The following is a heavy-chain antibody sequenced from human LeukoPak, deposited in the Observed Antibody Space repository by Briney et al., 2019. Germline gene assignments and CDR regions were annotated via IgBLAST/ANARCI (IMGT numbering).Heavy chain of an antibody. CDR3: AREEAVLMVYAKHCSDCYSHAFDI. CDR1: GGSFSGYY. D-gene: IGHD2-8*01. V-gene: IGHV4-34*01. Sequence: SETLSLTCAVYGGSFSGYYWSWIRQPPGKGLEWIGEINHSGSTNYNPSLKSRVTISVDTSKNQFSLKLSSVTAADTAVYYCAREEAVLMVYAKHCSDCYSHAFDIWGQGTTVTVSS. CDR2: INHSGST. J-gene: IGHJ3*02.